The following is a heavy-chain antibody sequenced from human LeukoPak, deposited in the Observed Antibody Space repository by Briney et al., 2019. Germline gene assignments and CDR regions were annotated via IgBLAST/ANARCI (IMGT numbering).Heavy chain of an antibody. CDR2: IYYGGSP. Sequence: SETLSLTCNVSGGSISTTTNSWGWAWIRQRPTKGLEWIGSIYYGGSPYYTSSLKSRVTISVDTSKNQFSLKLSSVTAADTAVYYCARLVVRGVIITWGQGTLVTVSS. J-gene: IGHJ5*02. CDR1: GGSISTTTNS. V-gene: IGHV4-39*07. CDR3: ARLVVRGVIIT. D-gene: IGHD3-10*01.